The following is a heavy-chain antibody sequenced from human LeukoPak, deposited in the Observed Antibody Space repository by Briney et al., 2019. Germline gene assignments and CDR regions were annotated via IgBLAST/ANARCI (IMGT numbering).Heavy chain of an antibody. D-gene: IGHD2-2*01. V-gene: IGHV4-61*02. CDR3: ARDLEQDCSSTSCYRYFDY. CDR2: IYTSGST. Sequence: SQTLSLTCTVSGGSISSGSYYWSWIRQPAGKGLEWIGRIYTSGSTNYNPSLKSRVTISVDTSKNQFSLKLSSVTAADTAVYYCARDLEQDCSSTSCYRYFDYWGQGTLVTVSS. J-gene: IGHJ4*02. CDR1: GGSISSGSYY.